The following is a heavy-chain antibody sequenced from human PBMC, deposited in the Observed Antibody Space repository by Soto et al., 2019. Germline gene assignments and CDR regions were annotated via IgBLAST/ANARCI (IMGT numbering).Heavy chain of an antibody. V-gene: IGHV4-34*01. CDR3: ARGHVLRYFDWLRSNWFDP. J-gene: IGHJ5*02. D-gene: IGHD3-9*01. CDR1: GGSFSSYY. Sequence: PSETLSLTCAVYGGSFSSYYWSWIRQPPGKGLEWIGEINHGGSTNYNPSLKSRVTISVDTSKNQFSLKLSSVTAADTAVYYCARGHVLRYFDWLRSNWFDPRGQGTLVTVSS. CDR2: INHGGST.